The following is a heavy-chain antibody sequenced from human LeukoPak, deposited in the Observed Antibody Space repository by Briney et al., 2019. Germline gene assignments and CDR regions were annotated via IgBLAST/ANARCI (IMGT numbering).Heavy chain of an antibody. CDR2: IIPIFGTA. V-gene: IGHV1-69*13. CDR1: GGTFSSYA. Sequence: GASVKVSCKASGGTFSSYAISWVRQAPGQGLEWMGGIIPIFGTANYAQKFQGRVTITADESTSTAYMELSRLRSDDTAVYYCSRTPWRFGELSSFDYWGQGTLVTVSS. D-gene: IGHD3-10*01. CDR3: SRTPWRFGELSSFDY. J-gene: IGHJ4*02.